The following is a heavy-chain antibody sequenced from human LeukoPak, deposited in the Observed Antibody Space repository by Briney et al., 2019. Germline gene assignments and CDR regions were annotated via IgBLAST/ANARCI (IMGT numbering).Heavy chain of an antibody. CDR2: IHPEGNEK. J-gene: IGHJ4*02. CDR1: GFTFSDHY. V-gene: IGHV3-7*04. CDR3: ARGDAFSGDH. Sequence: PGGSLRLSCAASGFTFSDHYMDWVRQAPGKGLEWVANIHPEGNEKYHVESVKGRFTISRDNTKNLLFLQMNGLRVEDTAVYYCARGDAFSGDHWGQGTLVTVSS.